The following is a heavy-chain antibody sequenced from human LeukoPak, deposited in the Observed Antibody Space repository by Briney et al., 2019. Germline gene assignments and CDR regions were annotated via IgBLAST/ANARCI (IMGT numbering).Heavy chain of an antibody. D-gene: IGHD1-26*01. CDR3: ASEREAGGLYNWFDP. V-gene: IGHV1-2*02. J-gene: IGHJ5*02. Sequence: ASVKVSCKSSGCTFSSYAFSWVRQPPGQGLEWMGVIIPNSGGTNYEQKFQGRVTMTRDTSISTAYMELSRLRSDETAVYYCASEREAGGLYNWFDPCGEGTLVTVSS. CDR1: GCTFSSYA. CDR2: IIPNSGGT.